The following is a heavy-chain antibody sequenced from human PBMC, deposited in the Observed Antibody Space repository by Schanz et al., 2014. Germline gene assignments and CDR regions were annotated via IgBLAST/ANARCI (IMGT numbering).Heavy chain of an antibody. Sequence: EVQLVESGGGLVQPGGSLRLSCSASTFTFDHYAMSWVRQAPGKGLVWVSRIKSDGSSTSYADSVKGRFTISRDNAKNTLYLQMNSLRAEDTAVYYCARPALWFGDNCFDPWGQGTLVTVSS. CDR2: IKSDGSST. CDR1: TFTFDHYA. D-gene: IGHD3-10*01. V-gene: IGHV3-74*02. CDR3: ARPALWFGDNCFDP. J-gene: IGHJ5*02.